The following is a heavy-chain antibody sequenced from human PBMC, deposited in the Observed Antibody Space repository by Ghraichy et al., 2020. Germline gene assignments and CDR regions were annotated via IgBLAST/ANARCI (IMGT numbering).Heavy chain of an antibody. V-gene: IGHV4-39*01. D-gene: IGHD3-16*01. Sequence: SETLSLTCSVSGGSISSSGYYWGWIRQPPGEGLEWIGSIEYSGNTYYNPSLKSRVTISVDTSKNQFSLKLSSVTAADTAVYSCARYIRMGDYHFDYWGQGTLVTVSS. CDR3: ARYIRMGDYHFDY. J-gene: IGHJ4*02. CDR1: GGSISSSGYY. CDR2: IEYSGNT.